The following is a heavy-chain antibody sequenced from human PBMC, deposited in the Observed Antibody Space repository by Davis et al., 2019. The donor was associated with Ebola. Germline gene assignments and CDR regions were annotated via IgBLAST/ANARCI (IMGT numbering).Heavy chain of an antibody. V-gene: IGHV3-48*04. CDR2: ISSSSSTI. J-gene: IGHJ4*02. CDR1: GFTFSSYN. CDR3: AREGGCSGGSCYYFDY. Sequence: GESLKISCAASGFTFSSYNMNWVRQAPGKGLEWVSYISSSSSTIHYADSVRGRFTISRDNAKNTLYLQMNSLRAEDTAVYYCAREGGCSGGSCYYFDYWGQGTLVTVSS. D-gene: IGHD2-15*01.